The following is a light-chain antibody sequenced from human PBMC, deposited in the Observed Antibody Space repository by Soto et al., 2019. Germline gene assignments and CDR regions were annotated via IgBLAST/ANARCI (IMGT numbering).Light chain of an antibody. V-gene: IGKV3-20*01. CDR3: QQYGSSPQT. CDR1: QSVSSSY. Sequence: EIVLTQSPGTLSLSPGERATLSCRASQSVSSSYLAWYQQKPGQAPRLLIYGASSRATGIPDRFSGSGSGTDFTLTISRLEPEDFAVYYYQQYGSSPQTFGQGTKVEI. CDR2: GAS. J-gene: IGKJ1*01.